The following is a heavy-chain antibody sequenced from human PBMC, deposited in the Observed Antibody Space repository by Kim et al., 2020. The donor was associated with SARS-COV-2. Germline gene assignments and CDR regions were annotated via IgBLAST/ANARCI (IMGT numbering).Heavy chain of an antibody. CDR2: INAGNGDT. D-gene: IGHD6-13*01. CDR3: ARGIAAAGTLDY. CDR1: GYTFTSYV. J-gene: IGHJ4*02. V-gene: IGHV1-3*01. Sequence: ASVKVSCKASGYTFTSYVVHWVRQAPGQRHEWMGWINAGNGDTKYSQKFQGRVTIASDTSATTAYMELSSLRSEDTAVYYCARGIAAAGTLDYWGQGTLV.